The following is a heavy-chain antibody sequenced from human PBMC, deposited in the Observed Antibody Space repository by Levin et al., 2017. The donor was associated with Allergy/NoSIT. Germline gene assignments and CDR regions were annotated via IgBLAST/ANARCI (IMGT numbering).Heavy chain of an antibody. CDR2: INWNGGSK. CDR1: FFPFSSSF. J-gene: IGHJ3*02. Sequence: GESLKISCAASFFPFSSSFLLFFLPSPFKGLEGGAGINWNGGSKGYAESVKGRLTISRDNAKNSLYLQMNSLRAEDTALYHCARHRFTMNIHDGFDIWGQGTMVIVSS. D-gene: IGHD2/OR15-2a*01. CDR3: ARHRFTMNIHDGFDI. V-gene: IGHV3-20*01.